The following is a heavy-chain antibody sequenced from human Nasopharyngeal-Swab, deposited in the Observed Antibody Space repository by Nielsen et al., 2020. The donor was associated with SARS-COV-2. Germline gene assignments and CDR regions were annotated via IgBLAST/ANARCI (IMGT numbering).Heavy chain of an antibody. CDR3: ARELGVGLFDY. CDR1: GYTLSSYG. J-gene: IGHJ4*02. D-gene: IGHD3-16*01. CDR2: TIPYNDYT. V-gene: IGHV1-18*01. Sequence: ASVKVSCKTSGYTLSSYGIAWVRQAPGQGLEWLGWTIPYNDYTHYAQKFQGSVTMTSDTSKRTAYLELRSLTSDDTAVYYCARELGVGLFDYWGQGTLVTVSS.